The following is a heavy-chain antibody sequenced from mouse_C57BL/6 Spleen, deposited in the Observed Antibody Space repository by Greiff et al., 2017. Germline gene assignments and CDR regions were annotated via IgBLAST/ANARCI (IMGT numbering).Heavy chain of an antibody. Sequence: QVQLKQPGAELVKPGASVKLSCKASGYTFTSYWMQWVKQRPGQGLEWIGEIDPSDSYTNYNQKFKGKATLTVDTSSSTAYMQLSSLTSEDSAVYYCARRGTVVARYFDVWGTGTTVTVSS. V-gene: IGHV1-50*01. CDR1: GYTFTSYW. J-gene: IGHJ1*03. CDR2: IDPSDSYT. CDR3: ARRGTVVARYFDV. D-gene: IGHD1-1*01.